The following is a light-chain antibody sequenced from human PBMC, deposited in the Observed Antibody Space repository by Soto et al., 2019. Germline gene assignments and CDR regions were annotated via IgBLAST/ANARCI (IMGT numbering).Light chain of an antibody. V-gene: IGKV1-9*01. CDR1: QGISSY. Sequence: DIQLTQSPSFLSASLGDRVTITCRASQGISSYLAWYQQEPGKAPKLLIYAASTLQSGVPSRFSGSGSGTEFTLTISSLQPEDVATYYCQQVNSYPHTLGRGTKLEIK. CDR3: QQVNSYPHT. J-gene: IGKJ2*01. CDR2: AAS.